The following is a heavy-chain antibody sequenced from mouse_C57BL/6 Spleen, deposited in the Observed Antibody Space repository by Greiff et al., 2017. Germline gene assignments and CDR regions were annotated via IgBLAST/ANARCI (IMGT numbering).Heavy chain of an antibody. CDR1: GYTFTEYT. CDR2: FYPGSGSI. D-gene: IGHD1-1*01. CDR3: ARHEGDYYGSSYPYYAMDY. Sequence: QVQLQQSGAELVKPGASVKLSCKASGYTFTEYTIHWVKQRSGQGLEWIGWFYPGSGSIKYNEKFKDKATLTADKSSSTVYMALSRLTSEDTAVYFYARHEGDYYGSSYPYYAMDYWGQGTSVTVSS. J-gene: IGHJ4*01. V-gene: IGHV1-62-2*01.